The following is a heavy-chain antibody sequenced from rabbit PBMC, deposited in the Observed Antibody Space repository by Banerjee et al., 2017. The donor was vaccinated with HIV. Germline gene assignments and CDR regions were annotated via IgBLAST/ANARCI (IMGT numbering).Heavy chain of an antibody. CDR1: GIDFSSYG. J-gene: IGHJ4*01. CDR3: ATDTDGYAGYTYGTFNL. V-gene: IGHV1S47*01. CDR2: IYPDYGTT. D-gene: IGHD7-1*01. Sequence: QEQLVESGGGLVTLGGSLKLSCKASGIDFSSYGISWVRQAPGKGLEWIAYIYPDYGTTDYASWVNGRFTISRSTSLNTVDLKMTSLTAADTATYFCATDTDGYAGYTYGTFNLWGPGTLVTVS.